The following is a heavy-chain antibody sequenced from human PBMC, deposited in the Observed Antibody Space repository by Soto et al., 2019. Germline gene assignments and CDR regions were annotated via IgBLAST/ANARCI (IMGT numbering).Heavy chain of an antibody. CDR3: AKGHTPGHYYYGMDV. J-gene: IGHJ6*02. Sequence: GGSLRLSCAASGFTFSSYAMSWVRQAPGKGLEWVSAISGSGGSTYYADSVKGRFTISRDNSKNTLYLQMNSLRAEDTAVYYCAKGHTPGHYYYGMDVWGQGTTITVSS. V-gene: IGHV3-23*01. CDR1: GFTFSSYA. CDR2: ISGSGGST. D-gene: IGHD5-18*01.